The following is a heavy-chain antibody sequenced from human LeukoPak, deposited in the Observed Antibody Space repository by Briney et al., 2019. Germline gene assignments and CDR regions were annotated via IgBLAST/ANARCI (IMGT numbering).Heavy chain of an antibody. J-gene: IGHJ5*02. D-gene: IGHD5-18*01. Sequence: GGSLRLSCVASGFTFTSDAMTWVRQAPGKGLEWVSTISDSVSGGSTYYADSVKGRFTISRDNSKNTLYLQMNSLRAEDTAVYYCAKDRTGYSYGYFLSPWGQGTLVTVSS. CDR3: AKDRTGYSYGYFLSP. V-gene: IGHV3-23*01. CDR2: ISDSVSGGST. CDR1: GFTFTSDA.